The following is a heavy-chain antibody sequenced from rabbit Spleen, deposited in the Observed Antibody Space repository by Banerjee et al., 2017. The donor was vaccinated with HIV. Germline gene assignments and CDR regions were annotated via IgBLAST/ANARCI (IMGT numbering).Heavy chain of an antibody. Sequence: QEQLEESGGGLVKPGASLTLTCKASGFDFSNYGVSWVRQAPGKGLEWIGYIEPIFGNTYYANWVNGRFTISSHNAQNTLYLQLSSLTAADTATYFCVRDQAGDADYGPYYLNLWGPGTLVTVS. D-gene: IGHD2-1*01. J-gene: IGHJ4*01. CDR1: GFDFSNYG. V-gene: IGHV1S47*01. CDR3: VRDQAGDADYGPYYLNL. CDR2: IEPIFGNT.